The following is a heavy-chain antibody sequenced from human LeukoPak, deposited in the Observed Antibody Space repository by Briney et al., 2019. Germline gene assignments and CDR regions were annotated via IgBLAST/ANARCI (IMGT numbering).Heavy chain of an antibody. CDR1: GFTFSSYS. Sequence: GGSLRLSCAASGFTFSSYSMNWVRQAPGKGLEWVSYISSSSSYIYYADSVKGRFTISRDNAKNSLYLQMNSLRAEDTAVYYCARVSSGWYVPYWGQGTLVTVSS. CDR3: ARVSSGWYVPY. D-gene: IGHD6-19*01. CDR2: ISSSSSYI. J-gene: IGHJ4*02. V-gene: IGHV3-21*01.